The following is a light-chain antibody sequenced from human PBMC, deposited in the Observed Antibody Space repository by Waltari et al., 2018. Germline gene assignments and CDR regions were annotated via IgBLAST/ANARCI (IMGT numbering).Light chain of an antibody. Sequence: QSALTQPASVSGSPGQSITISCTGTSSDVGKYNFVSWYQQHPDEAPKLVIYEGSKRPSGISIRFSGSKSGNTASLTISRLQAEDEADYYCCSYAGSRTPWVFGGGTRVTVL. CDR3: CSYAGSRTPWV. J-gene: IGLJ3*02. CDR2: EGS. V-gene: IGLV2-23*01. CDR1: SSDVGKYNF.